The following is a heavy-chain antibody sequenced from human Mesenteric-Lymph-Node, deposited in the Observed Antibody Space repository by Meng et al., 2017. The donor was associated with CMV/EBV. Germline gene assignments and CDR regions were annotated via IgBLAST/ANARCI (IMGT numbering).Heavy chain of an antibody. CDR1: TFRSYA. J-gene: IGHJ5*02. CDR2: LIPIFGTA. D-gene: IGHD3-3*01. V-gene: IGHV1-69*05. Sequence: TFRSYAISWVRQAPGQGLEWMGGLIPIFGTANYAQKFQGRVTITTDESTSTAYMELSSLRSEDTAVYYCAAGTPPTIFGVVIRGWFDPWGQGTLVTVSS. CDR3: AAGTPPTIFGVVIRGWFDP.